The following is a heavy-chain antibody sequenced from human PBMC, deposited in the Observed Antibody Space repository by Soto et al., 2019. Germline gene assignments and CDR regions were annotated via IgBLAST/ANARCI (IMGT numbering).Heavy chain of an antibody. D-gene: IGHD2-2*01. Sequence: EVQLVESGGGLVQPGGSLRLSCAASGFTFSSYSMNWVRQAPGKGLEWVSYISSSSSTIYYADSVKGRFTISRDNAKHSLYLQMNSLRDEDTAVYYCARDARDIVVASDSWGFDYWGQGTLVTVSS. V-gene: IGHV3-48*02. CDR1: GFTFSSYS. J-gene: IGHJ4*02. CDR3: ARDARDIVVASDSWGFDY. CDR2: ISSSSSTI.